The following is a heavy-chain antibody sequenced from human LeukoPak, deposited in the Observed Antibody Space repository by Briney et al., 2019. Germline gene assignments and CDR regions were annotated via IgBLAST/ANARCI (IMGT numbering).Heavy chain of an antibody. CDR2: INPTGGHS. Sequence: GASVKVSCKASGYSFTSYYMHWVRQAPGQGLEWMGIINPTGGHSSYAQKFQGRLTMTRDPSTSTVYMELSSLRSEDTAVYYCARDRGPMVRGSYSTGGWFDPWGQGTLVTVSS. CDR3: ARDRGPMVRGSYSTGGWFDP. D-gene: IGHD3-10*01. V-gene: IGHV1-46*01. CDR1: GYSFTSYY. J-gene: IGHJ5*02.